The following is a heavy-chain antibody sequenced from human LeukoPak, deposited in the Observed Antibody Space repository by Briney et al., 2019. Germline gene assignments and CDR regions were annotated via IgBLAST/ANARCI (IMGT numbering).Heavy chain of an antibody. V-gene: IGHV5-51*01. Sequence: GESLKISCKGSGYSFTSYWIGWVRQMPGKGLEWMGIIYPGDSDTRYSPSFQGQVTISADESISTAYLQWSSLKASDTAMYYCARRYCSSTSCFPYNWFDPWGQGTLVTVSS. CDR1: GYSFTSYW. J-gene: IGHJ5*02. CDR2: IYPGDSDT. CDR3: ARRYCSSTSCFPYNWFDP. D-gene: IGHD2-2*01.